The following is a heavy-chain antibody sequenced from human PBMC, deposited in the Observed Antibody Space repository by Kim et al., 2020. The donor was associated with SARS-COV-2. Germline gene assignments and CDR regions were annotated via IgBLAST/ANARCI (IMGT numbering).Heavy chain of an antibody. CDR1: GFTFSSYA. CDR3: ARSTTGGLEPYYYYYGMDV. CDR2: ISYDGSNK. V-gene: IGHV3-30*04. J-gene: IGHJ6*02. D-gene: IGHD1-1*01. Sequence: GGSLRLSCAASGFTFSSYAMHWVRQAPGKGLEWVAVISYDGSNKYYADSVKGRFTISRDNSKNTLYLQMNSLRAEDTAVYYCARSTTGGLEPYYYYYGMDVWGQGTTVTVSS.